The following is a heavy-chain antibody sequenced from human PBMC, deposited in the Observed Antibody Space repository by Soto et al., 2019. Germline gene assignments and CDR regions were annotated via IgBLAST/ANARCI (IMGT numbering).Heavy chain of an antibody. J-gene: IGHJ6*02. D-gene: IGHD3-3*01. CDR3: ARALYYDFWSGRMNDYYGMDV. Sequence: ASVKVSCKASGYTFTSYGISCVRQAPGQGLEWMGWISAYNGNTNYAQKLQGRVTMTTDTSTSTAYMELRSLRSDDTAVYYCARALYYDFWSGRMNDYYGMDVWGQGTTVTVSS. V-gene: IGHV1-18*04. CDR1: GYTFTSYG. CDR2: ISAYNGNT.